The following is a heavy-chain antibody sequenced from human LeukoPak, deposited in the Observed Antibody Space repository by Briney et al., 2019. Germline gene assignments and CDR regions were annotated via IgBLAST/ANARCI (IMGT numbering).Heavy chain of an antibody. J-gene: IGHJ3*02. CDR2: IDPSDSYT. CDR3: ARDSTYYYGSGRANDAFDI. CDR1: GYIFTSYW. V-gene: IGHV5-10-1*01. D-gene: IGHD3-10*01. Sequence: GASLKISCKGSGYIFTSYWISWVRQLPGKGLEWMGRIDPSDSYTNYSPSFQGHVTISADKSISTAYLQWSSLKASDTAMYYCARDSTYYYGSGRANDAFDIWGQGTMVTVSS.